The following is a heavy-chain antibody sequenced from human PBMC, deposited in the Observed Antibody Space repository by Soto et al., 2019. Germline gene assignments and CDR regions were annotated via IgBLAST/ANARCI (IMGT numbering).Heavy chain of an antibody. V-gene: IGHV4-59*01. J-gene: IGHJ5*02. CDR1: GGSISSYY. Sequence: QVQLQESGPGLVKPSETLSLTCTVSGGSISSYYWSWIRQPPGKGLEWIGYIYYSGSTNYNPSLKGRVTRAVDTYQDQYSLKRCYGTAADTAVYYCARVLFRVGATTVQHHWFDPWGQGTLVTVSS. CDR3: ARVLFRVGATTVQHHWFDP. CDR2: IYYSGST. D-gene: IGHD1-26*01.